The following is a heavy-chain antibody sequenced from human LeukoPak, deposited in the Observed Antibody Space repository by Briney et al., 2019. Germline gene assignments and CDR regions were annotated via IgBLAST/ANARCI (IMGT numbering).Heavy chain of an antibody. J-gene: IGHJ4*02. CDR3: AKDKSQYSSSWYYFDY. CDR1: GFTFSSYA. Sequence: PGGSLRLSCAASGFTFSSYAMSWVRQAPGEGLEWVSAISGSGGSTYYADSVKGRFTISRDNSKNTLYLQMNSLRAEDTAVYYCAKDKSQYSSSWYYFDYWGQGTLVTVSS. V-gene: IGHV3-23*01. CDR2: ISGSGGST. D-gene: IGHD6-13*01.